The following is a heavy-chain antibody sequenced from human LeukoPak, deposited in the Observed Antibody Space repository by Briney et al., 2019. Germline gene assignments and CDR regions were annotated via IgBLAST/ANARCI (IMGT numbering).Heavy chain of an antibody. Sequence: SETLSLTCAVYGGSFSGYYWSWTRQPPGKGLEWIGEINHSGSTNYNPSLKSRVTISVDTSKSQFSLKLSSVTAADTAVYYCARGSTWIQLWSTPKYFDYWGQGTLVTVSS. V-gene: IGHV4-34*01. CDR2: INHSGST. D-gene: IGHD5-18*01. CDR1: GGSFSGYY. J-gene: IGHJ4*02. CDR3: ARGSTWIQLWSTPKYFDY.